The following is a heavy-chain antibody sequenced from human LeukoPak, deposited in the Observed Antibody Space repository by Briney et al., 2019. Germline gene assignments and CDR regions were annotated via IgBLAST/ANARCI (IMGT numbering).Heavy chain of an antibody. J-gene: IGHJ3*02. CDR3: ATVFGVVIVGAFDI. CDR2: ISSSSSTI. Sequence: GGSLGLSCAASGFTFSSYSMNWVRQAPGKGLEWVSYISSSSSTIYYADSVKGRFTISRDNAKNSLYLQMNSLRAEDTAVYYCATVFGVVIVGAFDIWGQGAMVTVSS. V-gene: IGHV3-48*01. D-gene: IGHD3-3*01. CDR1: GFTFSSYS.